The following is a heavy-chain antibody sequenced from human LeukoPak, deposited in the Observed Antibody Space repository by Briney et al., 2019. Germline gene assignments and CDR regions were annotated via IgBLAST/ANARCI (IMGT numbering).Heavy chain of an antibody. CDR3: ARDPGAGGYYFDY. V-gene: IGHV4-39*07. CDR1: GGSISSSSYY. CDR2: IYYSGST. J-gene: IGHJ4*02. Sequence: SETLSLTCTVSGGSISSSSYYWGWIRQPPGKGLEWIGSIYYSGSTYYNPSLKSRVTISVDTSKNQFSLKLSSVTAADTAVYYCARDPGAGGYYFDYWGQGTLVTVSS. D-gene: IGHD1-14*01.